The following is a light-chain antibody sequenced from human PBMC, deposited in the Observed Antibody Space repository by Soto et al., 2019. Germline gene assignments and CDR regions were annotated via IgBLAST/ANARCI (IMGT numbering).Light chain of an antibody. Sequence: EIVLTQSPATLSVSPGDRVTLSCRASQSVDINLAWYQQKAGQAPRLLVYGASTKATDMPGRFSGRGSGTEFTLTINNLQSEDFAVYYCQQYDTPWTFGQGTKV. CDR2: GAS. J-gene: IGKJ1*01. CDR1: QSVDIN. V-gene: IGKV3-15*01. CDR3: QQYDTPWT.